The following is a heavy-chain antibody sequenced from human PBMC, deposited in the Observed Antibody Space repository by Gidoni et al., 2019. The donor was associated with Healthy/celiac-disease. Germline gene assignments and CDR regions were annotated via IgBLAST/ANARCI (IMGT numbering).Heavy chain of an antibody. V-gene: IGHV4-59*01. J-gene: IGHJ6*02. CDR1: GGSISSYY. CDR3: ARDRGVTMVQGEDHYGMDV. D-gene: IGHD3-10*01. CDR2: IYYSGST. Sequence: QVQLQESGPGLVKPSETLSLTCTVSGGSISSYYWSWIRQHPGTGLEWIGYIYYSGSTNYNPSLKSRVTISVDTSKNQFSLKLSSVTAADTAVYYCARDRGVTMVQGEDHYGMDVWGQGTTVTVSS.